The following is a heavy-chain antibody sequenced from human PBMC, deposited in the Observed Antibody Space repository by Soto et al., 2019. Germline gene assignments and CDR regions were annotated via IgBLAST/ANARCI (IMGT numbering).Heavy chain of an antibody. J-gene: IGHJ4*02. Sequence: QVQLVESGGGVVQPGRSLRLSCAASGFTFSSYGMHWVRQAPGKGLEWVAFIWYDGSNKYYADSVKGRFTISRDNSKNPLYLQMNSLRAEDTAVYYCSRGRFGELWGDSLGQGTLVTVSA. CDR1: GFTFSSYG. CDR3: SRGRFGELWGDS. V-gene: IGHV3-33*01. CDR2: IWYDGSNK. D-gene: IGHD3-10*01.